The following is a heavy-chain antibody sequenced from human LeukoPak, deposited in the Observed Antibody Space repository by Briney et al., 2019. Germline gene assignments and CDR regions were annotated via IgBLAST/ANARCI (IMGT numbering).Heavy chain of an antibody. CDR3: AKAVRMRGSGSYRSAYFDY. CDR1: GFTFSSYG. D-gene: IGHD3-10*01. Sequence: PGGSLRLSCAASGFTFSSYGMSWVRRAPGKGLEWVSAISGSGGSTYYADSVKGRFTISRDNSKNTLYPQMNSLRAEDTAVYYCAKAVRMRGSGSYRSAYFDYWGQGTLVTVSS. J-gene: IGHJ4*02. V-gene: IGHV3-23*01. CDR2: ISGSGGST.